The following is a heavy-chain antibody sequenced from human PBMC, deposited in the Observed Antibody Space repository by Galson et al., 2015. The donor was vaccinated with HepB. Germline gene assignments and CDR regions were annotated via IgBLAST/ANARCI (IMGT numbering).Heavy chain of an antibody. CDR3: ARYYYGSGSYYTYFDY. J-gene: IGHJ4*02. CDR2: ISAYNGNT. D-gene: IGHD3-10*01. V-gene: IGHV1-18*01. CDR1: GYTFTSYG. Sequence: SCKASGYTFTSYGITWVRQAPGQGLEWMGWISAYNGNTNYAQKLQGRVTMTTDTSTSTAYMELRSLRSDDTAVYFCARYYYGSGSYYTYFDYWGQGTLVTVSS.